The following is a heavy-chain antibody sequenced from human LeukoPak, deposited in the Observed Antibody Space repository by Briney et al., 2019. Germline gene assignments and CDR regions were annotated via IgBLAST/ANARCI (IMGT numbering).Heavy chain of an antibody. CDR2: IHYSGST. CDR1: GGSVSSGSYY. J-gene: IGHJ6*02. CDR3: ARASGYLRFLEWLSPYYYYGMDV. D-gene: IGHD3-3*01. Sequence: SETLSLTCTVSGGSVSSGSYYWSWIRQPPGKGLEWLGFIHYSGSTNYNPSLKSRVTISVDTSKNQFSLKLSSVTAADTAVYYCARASGYLRFLEWLSPYYYYGMDVWGQGTTVTVSS. V-gene: IGHV4-61*01.